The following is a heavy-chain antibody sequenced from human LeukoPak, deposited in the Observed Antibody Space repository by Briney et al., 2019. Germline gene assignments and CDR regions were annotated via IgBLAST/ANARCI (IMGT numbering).Heavy chain of an antibody. Sequence: GGSLRLSCAASGFIFNDYSMNGVRQAPGKGLEWISYIGIDSGNTKYADSVKGRFTISGDNAKSSLYLQMNSLRVEDTAVYYCARDHNYAFDNWGQGTLVTVSS. V-gene: IGHV3-48*04. CDR1: GFIFNDYS. CDR2: IGIDSGNT. J-gene: IGHJ4*02. CDR3: ARDHNYAFDN. D-gene: IGHD4-11*01.